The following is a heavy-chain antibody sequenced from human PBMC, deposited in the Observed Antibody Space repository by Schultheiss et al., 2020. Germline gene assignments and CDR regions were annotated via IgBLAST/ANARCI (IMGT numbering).Heavy chain of an antibody. D-gene: IGHD2-21*02. CDR2: IYYSGST. J-gene: IGHJ4*02. CDR3: ASLWGAYCGGDCSDFDY. V-gene: IGHV4-61*01. CDR1: GGSISSGSYY. Sequence: SETLSLTCTVSGGSISSGSYYWSWIRQPPGKGLEWIGYIYYSGSTNYNPSLKSRVTISVDTSKNQFSLKLSSVTAADTAVYYCASLWGAYCGGDCSDFDYWGQGTLVTVSS.